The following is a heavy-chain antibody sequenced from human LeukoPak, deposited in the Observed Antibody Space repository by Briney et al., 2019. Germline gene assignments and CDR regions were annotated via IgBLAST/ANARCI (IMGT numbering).Heavy chain of an antibody. V-gene: IGHV3-21*01. CDR2: LSSSSSYI. CDR3: TRDPGYCSGGSCQYYHDYYLDV. J-gene: IGHJ6*03. CDR1: GFTFSSYS. D-gene: IGHD2-15*01. Sequence: PGGSLRLSCAASGFTFSSYSMNWVRQAPGKGLEWVSSLSSSSSYIYYADSVKGRFTISRDNAKNSLYLQMNSLSAEDTAVYYCTRDPGYCSGGSCQYYHDYYLDVWGKGTMVTVSS.